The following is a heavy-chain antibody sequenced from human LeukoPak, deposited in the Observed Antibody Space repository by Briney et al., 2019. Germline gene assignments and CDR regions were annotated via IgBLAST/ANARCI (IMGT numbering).Heavy chain of an antibody. V-gene: IGHV1-69*13. J-gene: IGHJ4*02. Sequence: ASVKVSCKASGGTFSSYAISWVRQAPGQGLEWMGGIIPIFGTANYAQKFQGRVTITADESTSTAYMELSSLRSEDTAVYYCARDLDRYGSGGYYKRGLSDYWGQGTLVTVSS. D-gene: IGHD3-10*01. CDR3: ARDLDRYGSGGYYKRGLSDY. CDR2: IIPIFGTA. CDR1: GGTFSSYA.